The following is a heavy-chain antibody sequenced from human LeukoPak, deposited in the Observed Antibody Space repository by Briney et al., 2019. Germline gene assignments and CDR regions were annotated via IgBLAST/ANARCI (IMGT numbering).Heavy chain of an antibody. CDR1: GFTFSNAW. Sequence: GGSLRLSCAASGFTFSNAWMSWVRQAPGKGLEWVGRIKSKTDGGTTDYAAPVKGRFTISRDDSKNTLYLQMNSLETEDTAVYYCTTASGYAWYYYYYYGMDVWGKGTTVTVSS. CDR3: TTASGYAWYYYYYYGMDV. J-gene: IGHJ6*04. CDR2: IKSKTDGGTT. V-gene: IGHV3-15*01. D-gene: IGHD5-12*01.